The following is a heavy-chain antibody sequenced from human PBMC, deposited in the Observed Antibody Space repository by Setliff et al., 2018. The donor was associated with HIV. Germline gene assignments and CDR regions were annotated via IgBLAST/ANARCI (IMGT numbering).Heavy chain of an antibody. V-gene: IGHV3-74*01. Sequence: GGSLRLSCAASGFTFSSYWVHWVRQTPGKGLMWVSRINTGGSDTSYADAVKGRFTISRDNAQDTLYLQMNSLRAEDTAMYYCARWGRGSTSGLDYWGQGTQVTVSS. D-gene: IGHD2-2*01. CDR1: GFTFSSYW. CDR2: INTGGSDT. J-gene: IGHJ4*02. CDR3: ARWGRGSTSGLDY.